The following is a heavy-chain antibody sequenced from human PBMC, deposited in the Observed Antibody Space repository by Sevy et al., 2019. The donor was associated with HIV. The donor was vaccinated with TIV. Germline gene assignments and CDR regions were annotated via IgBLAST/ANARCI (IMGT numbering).Heavy chain of an antibody. CDR1: GYTFTGYY. D-gene: IGHD3-16*01. Sequence: ASVKVSCKASGYTFTGYYMHWVRQAPGQGLEWMGWINPNSGGTNYAQKFQGRVTMTRDTSISTAYMELSRLRSDDTAVDYCARWGDYYYYYYMDVWGKGTTVTVSS. J-gene: IGHJ6*03. CDR2: INPNSGGT. V-gene: IGHV1-2*02. CDR3: ARWGDYYYYYYMDV.